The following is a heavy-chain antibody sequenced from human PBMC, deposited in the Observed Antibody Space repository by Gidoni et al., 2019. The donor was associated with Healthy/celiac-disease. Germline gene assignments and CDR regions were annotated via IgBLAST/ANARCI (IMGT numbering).Heavy chain of an antibody. CDR2: IDYSGST. Sequence: QVQLQESGPGLVKPSQTLSLTCTVSGGSISSGDYYWSWIRQPPGKGLEWIGYIDYSGSTYYNPSLKSRVTISVDTSKNQFSLKLSSVTAADTAVYYCAGTPIFGVVIRYFDLWGRGTLVTVSS. V-gene: IGHV4-30-4*01. J-gene: IGHJ2*01. CDR3: AGTPIFGVVIRYFDL. CDR1: GGSISSGDYY. D-gene: IGHD3-3*01.